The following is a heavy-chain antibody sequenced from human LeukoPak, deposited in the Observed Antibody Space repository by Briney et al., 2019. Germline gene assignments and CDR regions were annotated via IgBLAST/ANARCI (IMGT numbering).Heavy chain of an antibody. Sequence: SETLSLTCSVSGGSISSDSCYWGWIRQPPGKGLEWIGSIYSGGTTYYNPSLKSRVTISVDTSENQFSLKLTSVTAADAAAYYCARHSRNCSGGYCYLYYWGQGTLVTVSS. CDR1: GGSISSDSCY. V-gene: IGHV4-39*01. CDR3: ARHSRNCSGGYCYLYY. J-gene: IGHJ4*02. D-gene: IGHD2-15*01. CDR2: IYSGGTT.